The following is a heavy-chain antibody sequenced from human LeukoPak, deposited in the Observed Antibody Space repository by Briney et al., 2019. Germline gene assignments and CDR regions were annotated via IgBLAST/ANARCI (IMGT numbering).Heavy chain of an antibody. CDR1: GASIRSYS. Sequence: KPSETLSLTCSVSGASIRSYSWSWLRQPAGKGLEWIGRIHTSASTEYNPSLRSRVTMSVDTSKNQFSLKLNSVTAADTAVYFCARDGEYSDDAFDIWGQGTLVTLSS. J-gene: IGHJ3*02. CDR3: ARDGEYSDDAFDI. D-gene: IGHD4-17*01. V-gene: IGHV4-4*07. CDR2: IHTSAST.